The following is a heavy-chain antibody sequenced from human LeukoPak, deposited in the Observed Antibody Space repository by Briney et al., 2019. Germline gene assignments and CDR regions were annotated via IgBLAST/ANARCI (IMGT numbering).Heavy chain of an antibody. J-gene: IGHJ4*02. CDR1: GFTFSSYS. V-gene: IGHV3-21*01. CDR3: ASGPREGWYYYGSGSYQYFDY. CDR2: ISSSSYI. D-gene: IGHD3-10*01. Sequence: GGSLRLSCAASGFTFSSYSMNWVRQAPGKGLEWVSSISSSSYIYYADSVKGRFTISRDNAKNSLYLQMNSLRAEDTAVYYCASGPREGWYYYGSGSYQYFDYWGQGTLVTVSS.